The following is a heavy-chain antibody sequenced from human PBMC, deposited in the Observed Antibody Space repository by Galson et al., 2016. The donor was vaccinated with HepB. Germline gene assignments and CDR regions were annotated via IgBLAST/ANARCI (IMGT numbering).Heavy chain of an antibody. J-gene: IGHJ6*02. D-gene: IGHD4-17*01. CDR3: ARVSLTATTGYYYYYGMDV. CDR1: GYTFTNYG. CDR2: ISTYNGDT. Sequence: SVKVSCKASGYTFTNYGISWVRQAPGQGLEWMGWISTYNGDTNYAQKLQGRVTMTTDTSTTTADMELRSLRSDDTAVYYCARVSLTATTGYYYYYGMDVWGQGTTVTVSS. V-gene: IGHV1-18*01.